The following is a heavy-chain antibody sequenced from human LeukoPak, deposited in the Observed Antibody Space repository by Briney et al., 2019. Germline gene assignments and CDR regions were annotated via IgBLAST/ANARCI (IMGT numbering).Heavy chain of an antibody. CDR1: RYRFTSYW. CDR2: IYPGDSDT. Sequence: GESLKISCQGSRYRFTSYWIAWVRQMPGKGLESMGIIYPGDSDTRYSPSFQGQVTISADKSISTAYLQWSSLKASDTAMYYCARGLGYSGSWYFDYWGQGNLVTVSS. V-gene: IGHV5-51*01. D-gene: IGHD6-13*01. CDR3: ARGLGYSGSWYFDY. J-gene: IGHJ4*02.